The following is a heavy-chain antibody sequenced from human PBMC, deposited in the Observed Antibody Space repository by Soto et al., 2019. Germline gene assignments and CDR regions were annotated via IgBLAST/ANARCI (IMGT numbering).Heavy chain of an antibody. J-gene: IGHJ4*01. CDR1: RLTFSNYG. Sequence: GGSLRLSCVASRLTFSNYGMHWVRQAPGKGLEWVAVISYESISTVYRDSVRGRFTISRDNSRNTLYLHMNSLTPEDTAVYYCARVAGCSGTNCNVYFDYWGLGTLVTVSS. CDR3: ARVAGCSGTNCNVYFDY. V-gene: IGHV3-30*03. D-gene: IGHD2-15*01. CDR2: ISYESIST.